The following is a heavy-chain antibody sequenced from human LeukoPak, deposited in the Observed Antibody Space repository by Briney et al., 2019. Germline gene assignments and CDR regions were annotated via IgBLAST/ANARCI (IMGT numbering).Heavy chain of an antibody. V-gene: IGHV3-7*03. J-gene: IGHJ4*02. D-gene: IGHD2-15*01. CDR2: IKKDGSEK. CDR3: TTDTWYSAGH. Sequence: GGSLRLSCTASGFIFSGSWMAWIRHAPGKGLEWVAIIKKDGSEKYYVDSMKGRFTISRDNAKNSLFLQMNSLRAEDTAIYYCTTDTWYSAGHWGQGTLVTVSS. CDR1: GFIFSGSW.